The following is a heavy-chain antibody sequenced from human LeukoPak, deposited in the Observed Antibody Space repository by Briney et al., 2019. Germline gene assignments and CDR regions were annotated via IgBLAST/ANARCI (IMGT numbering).Heavy chain of an antibody. D-gene: IGHD5-18*01. J-gene: IGHJ4*02. CDR1: GFTFSSYW. CDR3: ARVTRGYSYGTGDY. V-gene: IGHV3-7*01. Sequence: GGSLRLSCAASGFTFSSYWMSWVRQAPGKGLEWVAHIKQDGSEKYYVDSVKGRFTISRDNAKNSLYLQMNSLRAEDTAVYYCARVTRGYSYGTGDYWGQGTLVTVSS. CDR2: IKQDGSEK.